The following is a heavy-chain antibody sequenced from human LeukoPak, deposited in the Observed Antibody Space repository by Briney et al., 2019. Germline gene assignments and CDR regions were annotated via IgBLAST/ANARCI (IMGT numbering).Heavy chain of an antibody. CDR3: ARVEDDYGDYYYGMDV. J-gene: IGHJ6*02. D-gene: IGHD4-17*01. V-gene: IGHV3-66*01. CDR2: IYSGGST. CDR1: GFTVSSNY. Sequence: PGGSLRLSCAASGFTVSSNYMSWVRQAPGKGLEWVSVIYSGGSTYYADSVKGRFTISRDNSKNTLYLQMNSLRAEDTAVYYCARVEDDYGDYYYGMDVWGQGTTVTVSS.